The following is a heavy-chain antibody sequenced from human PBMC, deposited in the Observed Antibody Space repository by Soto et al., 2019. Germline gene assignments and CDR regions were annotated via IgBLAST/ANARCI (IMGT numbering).Heavy chain of an antibody. J-gene: IGHJ6*02. V-gene: IGHV5-10-1*01. CDR3: ARLAGGATDPYYYYGMDV. D-gene: IGHD1-26*01. Sequence: PGESLKISCKGSGYSFTSYWISWVRQMPGKGLEWMGRIDPSDSYTNYSPSFQGHVTISADKSISTAYLQWSSLKASDTAMYYCARLAGGATDPYYYYGMDVWGQGTTVTVSS. CDR1: GYSFTSYW. CDR2: IDPSDSYT.